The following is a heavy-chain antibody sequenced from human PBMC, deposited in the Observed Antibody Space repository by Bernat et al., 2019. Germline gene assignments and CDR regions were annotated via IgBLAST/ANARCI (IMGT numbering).Heavy chain of an antibody. J-gene: IGHJ5*02. D-gene: IGHD2-15*01. Sequence: EVQLLESGGGLVQPGGSLRLSCAASGFTFSSYAMSWVRQAPGKGLEWVSAISGSGGSTYYADSVKGRFTISRDNSKNTLYLQMNSLRADDTAVYYCAKDDCISGSCQGASWGLGTLVTVSS. V-gene: IGHV3-23*01. CDR1: GFTFSSYA. CDR3: AKDDCISGSCQGAS. CDR2: ISGSGGST.